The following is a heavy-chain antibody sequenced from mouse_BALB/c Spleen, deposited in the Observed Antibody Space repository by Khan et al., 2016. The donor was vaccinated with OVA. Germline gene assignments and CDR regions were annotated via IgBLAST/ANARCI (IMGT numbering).Heavy chain of an antibody. CDR1: GFTFSSFG. CDR2: ISSGSSTI. Sequence: EVQLVESGGGLVQPGGSRKLSCAASGFTFSSFGMHWVRQAPEKGLEWVAYISSGSSTIYYADTVKARFTISRDIPQNTLFLQMTSLRSEDTAMYYCARSGGAWYWYFDVWGAGTAVTVSS. J-gene: IGHJ1*01. CDR3: ARSGGAWYWYFDV. D-gene: IGHD3-1*01. V-gene: IGHV5-17*02.